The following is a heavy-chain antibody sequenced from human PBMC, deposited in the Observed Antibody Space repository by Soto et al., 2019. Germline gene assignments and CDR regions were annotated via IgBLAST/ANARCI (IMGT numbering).Heavy chain of an antibody. J-gene: IGHJ5*02. CDR3: STWFDP. CDR1: GGTFSRET. V-gene: IGHV1-69*02. CDR2: IIPMVDIV. Sequence: QVQLVQSGAEVKKPGSSVRVSCKASGGTFSRETISWVRQAPGQGLEWMGRIIPMVDIVNYAQRLQGRVTITADKSTSTVYMELSSLRSEDTAVYYCSTWFDPWGQGTLVTVSS.